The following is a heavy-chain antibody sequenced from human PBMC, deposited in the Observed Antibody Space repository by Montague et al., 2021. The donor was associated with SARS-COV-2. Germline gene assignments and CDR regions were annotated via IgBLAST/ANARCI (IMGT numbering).Heavy chain of an antibody. J-gene: IGHJ6*02. CDR3: ARGRTVTTFYCYYYYGMDV. CDR2: INHSGST. Sequence: SETLSLTCAVYGGSFSGYYWSWIRQPLGKGLEWIGEINHSGSTNXXPSLKSRVTISVDTSKNQFSLKLSSVTAADTAVYYCARGRTVTTFYCYYYYGMDVWGQGTPVTVSS. D-gene: IGHD4-17*01. CDR1: GGSFSGYY. V-gene: IGHV4-34*01.